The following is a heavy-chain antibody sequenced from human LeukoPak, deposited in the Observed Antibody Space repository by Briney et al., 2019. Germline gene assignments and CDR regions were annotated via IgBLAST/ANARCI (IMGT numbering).Heavy chain of an antibody. J-gene: IGHJ4*02. CDR1: GFTFSSYS. D-gene: IGHD3-3*01. CDR2: ISSSSLYI. Sequence: GGSLRLSCAASGFTFSSYSTNWVRQAPGKGLEWVSSISSSSLYIYYADSVKGRFTISRDNAKNSLFLQMNSLRAEDTAVYYCARDLYGLEDYWGQGTLVTVSS. CDR3: ARDLYGLEDY. V-gene: IGHV3-21*01.